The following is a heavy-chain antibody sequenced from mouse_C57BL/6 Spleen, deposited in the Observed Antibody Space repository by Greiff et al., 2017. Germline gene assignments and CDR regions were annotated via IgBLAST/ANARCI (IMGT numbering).Heavy chain of an antibody. V-gene: IGHV1-15*01. CDR2: IDPETGGT. CDR3: TGDYAWFAY. Sequence: VKLVESGAELVRPGASVTLSCKASGYTFTDYEMPWVKQTPVHGLEWIGAIDPETGGTAYNQKFKGKAILTADKSSSTAYMELRSLTSEDSAVYYCTGDYAWFAYWGQGTLVTVSA. D-gene: IGHD2-4*01. CDR1: GYTFTDYE. J-gene: IGHJ3*01.